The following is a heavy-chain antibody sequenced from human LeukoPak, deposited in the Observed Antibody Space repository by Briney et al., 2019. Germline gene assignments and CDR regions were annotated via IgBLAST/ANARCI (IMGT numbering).Heavy chain of an antibody. V-gene: IGHV1-2*02. J-gene: IGHJ4*02. CDR2: INPNSGGT. CDR1: GYTFTGYY. CDR3: ARDVSSGWYGGVDY. D-gene: IGHD6-19*01. Sequence: RASVKVSCKASGYTFTGYYVHWVRQAPGQGLEWMGWINPNSGGTNYAQKFQGRVTMTRDTSISTAYMELSRLRSDDTAVYYCARDVSSGWYGGVDYWGQGTLVTVSS.